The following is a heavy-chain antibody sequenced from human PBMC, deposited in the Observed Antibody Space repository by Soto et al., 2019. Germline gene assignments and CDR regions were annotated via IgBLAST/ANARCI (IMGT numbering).Heavy chain of an antibody. CDR1: GFTFSDYA. D-gene: IGHD3-10*01. CDR3: ARTPSIYYGSGTYWGDFYSGLDV. Sequence: EVQLMESGGGLVQPGGSVRLSCEASGFTFSDYAMTWVRQPPGKELEWASAISLRGESPFFADPVKGRFTISRDNSKHTLSLQMNSLRVEDTAVYFGARTPSIYYGSGTYWGDFYSGLDVWGQGTTVTVSS. CDR2: ISLRGESP. J-gene: IGHJ6*02. V-gene: IGHV3-23*01.